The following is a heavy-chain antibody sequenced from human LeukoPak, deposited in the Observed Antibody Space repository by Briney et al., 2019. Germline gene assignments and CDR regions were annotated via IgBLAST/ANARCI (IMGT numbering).Heavy chain of an antibody. CDR2: ISYDGSNK. D-gene: IGHD3-22*01. V-gene: IGHV3-30-3*01. Sequence: PGGSLRLSCVASGFTFSSYAMHWVRQAPGKGLEWEAVISYDGSNKYYADSVKGRFTISRDNSKNTLYLQMNSLRAEDTAVYYCARDVPAYYYDSSGYTDAFDIWGQGTMVTVSS. J-gene: IGHJ3*02. CDR3: ARDVPAYYYDSSGYTDAFDI. CDR1: GFTFSSYA.